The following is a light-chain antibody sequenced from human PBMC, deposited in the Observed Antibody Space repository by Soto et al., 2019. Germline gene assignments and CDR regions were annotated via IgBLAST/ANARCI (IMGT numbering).Light chain of an antibody. CDR3: QQYDTVPPS. J-gene: IGKJ2*01. V-gene: IGKV1-33*01. CDR2: DAS. CDR1: QDITNY. Sequence: DVQMTQSPASLSASVGDRVTITCQATQDITNYLNWYQQKPGRAPKLLIYDASNLENGVPSRFSGSGYGTDFTFTITGLQPEDVATYYCQQYDTVPPSFGQGTKLEIK.